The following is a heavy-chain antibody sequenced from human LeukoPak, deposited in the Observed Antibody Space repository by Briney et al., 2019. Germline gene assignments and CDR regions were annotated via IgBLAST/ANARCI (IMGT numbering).Heavy chain of an antibody. V-gene: IGHV3-21*06. J-gene: IGHJ4*02. CDR3: ARAGTCSSTSCDGGIEY. D-gene: IGHD2-2*01. CDR2: ISTTSTYI. CDR1: GFAFSSYN. Sequence: KPGGSLRLSCAAFGFAFSSYNMKWVRQAPGKGLEWVSFISTTSTYIYYADSVKGRFTVSRDNSKNLLYLQMDSLRVEDTAVYYCARAGTCSSTSCDGGIEYWGQGTLVTVSS.